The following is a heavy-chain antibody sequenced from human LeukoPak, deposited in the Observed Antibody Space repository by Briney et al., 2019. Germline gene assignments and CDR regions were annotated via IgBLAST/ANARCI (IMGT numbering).Heavy chain of an antibody. Sequence: GRSLRLSCAASGFTFSSYAMHWVRQAPGKGLEWVAVISYDGSNKYYADSVKGRFTISRDNSKNTLYLQMNSLRAEDTAVYYCARDHYDFWSGYSTGLYYYYMDVWGKGTTVTVSS. CDR1: GFTFSSYA. CDR2: ISYDGSNK. V-gene: IGHV3-30*01. CDR3: ARDHYDFWSGYSTGLYYYYMDV. J-gene: IGHJ6*03. D-gene: IGHD3-3*01.